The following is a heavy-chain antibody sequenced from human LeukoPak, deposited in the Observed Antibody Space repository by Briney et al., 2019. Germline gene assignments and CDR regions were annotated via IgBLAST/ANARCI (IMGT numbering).Heavy chain of an antibody. CDR3: AKVETSGGANCYALDY. CDR1: GFTFSSYA. V-gene: IGHV3-23*01. D-gene: IGHD2-2*01. J-gene: IGHJ4*02. CDR2: ISGSDGST. Sequence: GGSLRLSCAASGFTFSSYAMTWVRQAPGKGLEGVSAISGSDGSTYYADSVKGRFTISRDDSQNTLYLQMNSLSAEDTAVYYCAKVETSGGANCYALDYWGQGTLVTVSS.